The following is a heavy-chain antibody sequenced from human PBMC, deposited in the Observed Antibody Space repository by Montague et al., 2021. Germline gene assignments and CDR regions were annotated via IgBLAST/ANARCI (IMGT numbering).Heavy chain of an antibody. CDR3: AAYYYDVGRGS. CDR1: GDSFRCGIYH. V-gene: IGHV4-61*01. D-gene: IGHD3-22*01. Sequence: SETLSLTCSVSGDSFRCGIYHWGWIRPSPGKGLDWIVNICDGVSATYKPSLGSRVTMSLATSSNSFSLNLRSATAADTAVYYCAAYYYDVGRGSWGQGTLVTVSS. J-gene: IGHJ5*02. CDR2: ICDGVSA.